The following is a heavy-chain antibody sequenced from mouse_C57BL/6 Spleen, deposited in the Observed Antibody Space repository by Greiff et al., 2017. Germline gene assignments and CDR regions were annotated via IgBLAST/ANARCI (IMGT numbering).Heavy chain of an antibody. D-gene: IGHD3-2*02. CDR2: INYDGSST. J-gene: IGHJ4*01. CDR3: ARTRQLRLPYYAMDY. Sequence: EVKLVESEGGLVQPGSSMKLSCTASGFTFSDYYMAWVRQVPEKGLEWVANINYDGSSTYYLDSLKSRFIISRDNAKNILYLQMSSLKSEDTATYYCARTRQLRLPYYAMDYWGQGTSVTVSS. CDR1: GFTFSDYY. V-gene: IGHV5-16*01.